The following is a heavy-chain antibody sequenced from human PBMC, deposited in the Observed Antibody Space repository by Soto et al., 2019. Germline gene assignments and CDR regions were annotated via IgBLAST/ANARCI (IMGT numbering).Heavy chain of an antibody. D-gene: IGHD2-2*01. CDR3: ARDCSSTSCYYGFDY. J-gene: IGHJ4*02. Sequence: ASVKVSCKASGYTFTSYAMHWVRQAPGQRLEGMGWINAGNGNTKYSQKFQGRVTITRDTSASTAYMELSSLRSEETAVYSCARDCSSTSCYYGFDYWGQGTLVTV. CDR2: INAGNGNT. V-gene: IGHV1-3*01. CDR1: GYTFTSYA.